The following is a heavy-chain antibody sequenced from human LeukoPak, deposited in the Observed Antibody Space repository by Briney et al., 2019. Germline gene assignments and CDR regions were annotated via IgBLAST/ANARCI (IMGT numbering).Heavy chain of an antibody. CDR3: ARAFPARGEGDY. Sequence: ASVKVSCKASGYTFTSYAMNWVRQAPGQGLEWMGIISPSGGSSSYAQKFQGRVTMTRDKSTSAVYMELSRLRSEDTAVYYCARAFPARGEGDYWGQGTLVTVSS. CDR2: ISPSGGSS. V-gene: IGHV1-46*01. J-gene: IGHJ4*02. D-gene: IGHD4-17*01. CDR1: GYTFTSYA.